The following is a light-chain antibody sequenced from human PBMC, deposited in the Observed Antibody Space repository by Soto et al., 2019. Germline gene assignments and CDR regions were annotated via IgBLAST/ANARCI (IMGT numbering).Light chain of an antibody. J-gene: IGKJ1*01. CDR3: HQRQSWPRT. CDR1: QNISVY. Sequence: ESLLTQGSGTPSFFPGGRGTRPCRASQNISVYLAWYRQKPGQAPRLLIYAASNRATGIPARFSGSGSGTDFTLTISDVQPEDFALYYCHQRQSWPRTFGQGTKVDIK. V-gene: IGKV3-11*01. CDR2: AAS.